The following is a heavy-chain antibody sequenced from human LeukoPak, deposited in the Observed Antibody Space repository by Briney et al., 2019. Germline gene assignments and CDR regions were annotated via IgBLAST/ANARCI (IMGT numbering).Heavy chain of an antibody. D-gene: IGHD4-11*01. CDR1: GFTFDDYA. V-gene: IGHV3-9*01. Sequence: GGSLRLSCAASGFTFDDYAMHWVRQAPGKGLEWVSGISWNSGSIGYADSVKGRFTISRDNAKNSLYLQMNSLRAEDTALYYCATAQYAGYSNYDPWFDPWGQGALVTVSS. CDR2: ISWNSGSI. J-gene: IGHJ5*02. CDR3: ATAQYAGYSNYDPWFDP.